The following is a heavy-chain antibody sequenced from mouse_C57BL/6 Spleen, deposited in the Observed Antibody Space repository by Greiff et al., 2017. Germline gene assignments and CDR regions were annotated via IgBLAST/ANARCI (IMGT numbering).Heavy chain of an antibody. Sequence: QVQLQQSGAELARPGASVKMSCKASGYTFTSYTMHWAKQRPGQGLEWIGYINPSSGYTKYNQKFKDKATLTADKSSSTAYMQLSSLTSEDSAVYYCARWTTGAWFAYWGQGTLVTVSA. CDR2: INPSSGYT. J-gene: IGHJ3*01. V-gene: IGHV1-4*01. D-gene: IGHD1-1*01. CDR3: ARWTTGAWFAY. CDR1: GYTFTSYT.